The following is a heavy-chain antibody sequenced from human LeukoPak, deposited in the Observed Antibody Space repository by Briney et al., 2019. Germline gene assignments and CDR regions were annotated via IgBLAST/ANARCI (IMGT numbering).Heavy chain of an antibody. V-gene: IGHV3-74*01. D-gene: IGHD5-18*01. Sequence: PGGSLRLSCSASGLTLSGYWMHWVRQIPGKGLVWVSRIDSDGSGTSYADSVKGRFTISRDNSKNTLYLQMNSLRAEDTAVYYCAREGYSYGYDFDYWGQGTLVTVSS. CDR3: AREGYSYGYDFDY. CDR2: IDSDGSGT. CDR1: GLTLSGYW. J-gene: IGHJ4*02.